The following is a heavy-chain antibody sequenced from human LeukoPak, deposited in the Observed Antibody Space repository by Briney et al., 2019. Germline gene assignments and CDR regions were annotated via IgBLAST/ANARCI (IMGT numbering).Heavy chain of an antibody. CDR3: AREYCTNGVCSTGPEY. CDR2: IIPIFGTT. J-gene: IGHJ4*02. D-gene: IGHD2-8*01. V-gene: IGHV1-69*01. CDR1: GATFSYYA. Sequence: GSSVKVSCKASGATFSYYAISWVRQAPGQGLEWVGGIIPIFGTTNYAQKFQGRVTITADESTSTGYMELSSLRSEDTAVYSCAREYCTNGVCSTGPEYWGQGTLVTVSS.